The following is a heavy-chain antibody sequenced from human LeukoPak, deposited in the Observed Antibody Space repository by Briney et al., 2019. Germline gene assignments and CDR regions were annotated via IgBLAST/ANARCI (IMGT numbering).Heavy chain of an antibody. J-gene: IGHJ4*02. CDR3: TRAKRGTYYYEY. CDR2: IRSKAYGGTT. CDR1: GFTFGDYA. D-gene: IGHD1-1*01. Sequence: GRSLRLSCTASGFTFGDYAMSWVRQAPGKGLEWVGFIRSKAYGGTTEYAASVKGRFTLSRDDSKSIAYLQMNSLKTEDTAVYYCTRAKRGTYYYEYWGQGTLVTVSS. V-gene: IGHV3-49*04.